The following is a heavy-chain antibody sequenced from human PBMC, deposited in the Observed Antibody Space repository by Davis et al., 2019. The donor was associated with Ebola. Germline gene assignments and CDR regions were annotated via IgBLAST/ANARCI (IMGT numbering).Heavy chain of an antibody. CDR3: TRDGDRRIVGVPAAMGYGMDV. V-gene: IGHV3-7*03. D-gene: IGHD2-2*01. J-gene: IGHJ6*02. CDR1: GFTSSSYW. CDR2: IKQDGSEQ. Sequence: PGGSLRLPCAASGFTSSSYWLSWVRQAPGKGLEWVANIKQDGSEQYYVDTVKGRFTIPRDNAKNSLYLQMNSLRAEDTAVYDCTRDGDRRIVGVPAAMGYGMDVWGQGTTATVSS.